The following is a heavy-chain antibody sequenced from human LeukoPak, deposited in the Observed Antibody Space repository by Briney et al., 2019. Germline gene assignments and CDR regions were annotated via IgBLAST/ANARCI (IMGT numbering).Heavy chain of an antibody. Sequence: PSETLSLTCTVSGGSISSYYWSWIRQPPGKGLEWIGYIYYSGSANYNPSLKSRVTISVDTSKNQFSLKLSSVTAADTAVYYCAREGRGIQLWEYYFDYWGQGTLVTVSS. V-gene: IGHV4-59*01. CDR3: AREGRGIQLWEYYFDY. CDR2: IYYSGSA. CDR1: GGSISSYY. J-gene: IGHJ4*02. D-gene: IGHD5-18*01.